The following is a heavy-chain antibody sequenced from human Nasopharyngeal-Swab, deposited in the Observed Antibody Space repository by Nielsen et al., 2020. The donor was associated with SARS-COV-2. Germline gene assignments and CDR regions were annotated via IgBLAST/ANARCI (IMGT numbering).Heavy chain of an antibody. CDR3: ARDKGGNSPPYYFDY. J-gene: IGHJ4*02. D-gene: IGHD4-23*01. CDR2: IYSGGST. V-gene: IGHV3-53*01. Sequence: VRQMPGKGLEWVSVIYSGGSTCYADSVKGRFTISRDNSKNTLYLQMNSLRAEDTAVYYCARDKGGNSPPYYFDYWGQGTLVTVSS.